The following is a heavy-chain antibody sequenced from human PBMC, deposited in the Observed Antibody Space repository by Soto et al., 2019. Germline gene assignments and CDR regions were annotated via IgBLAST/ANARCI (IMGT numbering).Heavy chain of an antibody. J-gene: IGHJ6*03. V-gene: IGHV4-59*12. CDR3: ARTTTETSCDYYYYMDV. Sequence: PSETLSLTCTVSGGSISSYYWSWIRQPPGKGLEWIGYIYYSGSTNYNPSLKSRVTISVDTSKNQFSLKLRSVTAADTAVYYCARTTTETSCDYYYYMDVWGKGTTVTVSS. CDR2: IYYSGST. CDR1: GGSISSYY. D-gene: IGHD4-17*01.